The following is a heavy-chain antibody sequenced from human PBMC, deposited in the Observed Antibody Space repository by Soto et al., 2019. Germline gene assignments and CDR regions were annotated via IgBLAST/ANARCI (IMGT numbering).Heavy chain of an antibody. CDR3: AQISRGVPGYYYYGMDV. CDR2: IYYSGST. CDR1: GGSISSSSCY. V-gene: IGHV4-39*01. D-gene: IGHD3-10*01. J-gene: IGHJ6*02. Sequence: SETLSLTCTVSGGSISSSSCYWGWIRQPPGKGLEWIGSIYYSGSTYYNPSLKSRVTISVDTSKNQFSLKLSSVTAADTAVYYCAQISRGVPGYYYYGMDVWGQGTTVTVSS.